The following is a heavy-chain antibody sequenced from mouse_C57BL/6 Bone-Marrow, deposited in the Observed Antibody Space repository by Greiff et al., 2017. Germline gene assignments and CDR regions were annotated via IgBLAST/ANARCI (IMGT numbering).Heavy chain of an antibody. J-gene: IGHJ3*01. V-gene: IGHV1-64*01. CDR1: GYTFTSYW. Sequence: QVQLKQPGAELVKPGASVKLSCKDSGYTFTSYWMHWVKQRPGQGLEWIGMIHPNSGSTNYNEKFKSKATLTVDKSSSTAYMQLSSLTSADSAVSYCARWGDYDLAYWGQGTLVTVSA. CDR3: ARWGDYDLAY. D-gene: IGHD2-4*01. CDR2: IHPNSGST.